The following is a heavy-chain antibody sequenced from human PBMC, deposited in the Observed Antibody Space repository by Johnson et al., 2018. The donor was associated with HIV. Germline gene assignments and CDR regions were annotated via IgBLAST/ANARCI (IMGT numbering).Heavy chain of an antibody. D-gene: IGHD5-24*01. J-gene: IGHJ3*02. V-gene: IGHV3-30-3*01. CDR1: GFSFCSFA. Sequence: QVPLVESGAGLLQPGGSLRLSCVASGFSFCSFAMHWVRQAPGKGLQWVAVMSFDETNSYDSDSVKARVTISRDDARNTLYLQMNSLRIEDTGLYYCAKDGDDGDGPDGTKRAFDIWGQGTMVTVSS. CDR2: MSFDETNS. CDR3: AKDGDDGDGPDGTKRAFDI.